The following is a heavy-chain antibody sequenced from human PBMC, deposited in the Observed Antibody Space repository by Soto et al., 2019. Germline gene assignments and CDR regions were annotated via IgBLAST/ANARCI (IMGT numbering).Heavy chain of an antibody. CDR3: AIGKNSYFWSDGVGDHYFEH. Sequence: GGSLRLSCAASGFTFSNYWMHWVRQVPGKGLVWVSHINSDGSSTDYAESLKGRFTISRDNAKNTVFLQMNILRVEDKAVYDCAIGKNSYFWSDGVGDHYFEHWGQGTRVTVSS. CDR1: GFTFSNYW. J-gene: IGHJ4*02. CDR2: INSDGSST. D-gene: IGHD3-3*01. V-gene: IGHV3-74*01.